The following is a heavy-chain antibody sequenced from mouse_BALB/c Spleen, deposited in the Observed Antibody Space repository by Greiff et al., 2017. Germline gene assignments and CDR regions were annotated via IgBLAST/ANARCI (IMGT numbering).Heavy chain of an antibody. CDR2: ISDGGSYT. CDR3: ARELPGYYFDY. V-gene: IGHV5-4*02. J-gene: IGHJ2*01. Sequence: EVKVVESGGGLVKPGGSLKLSCAASGFTFSDYYMYWVRQTPEKRLEWVATISDGGSYTYYPDSVKGRFTISRDNAKNNLYLQMSSLKSEDTAMYYCARELPGYYFDYWGQGTTLTVSS. CDR1: GFTFSDYY.